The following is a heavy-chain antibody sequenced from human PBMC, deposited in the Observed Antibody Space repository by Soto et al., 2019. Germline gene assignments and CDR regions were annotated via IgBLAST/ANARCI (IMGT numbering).Heavy chain of an antibody. V-gene: IGHV3-7*01. CDR2: IKEDGSEK. CDR1: GFTFSWHW. D-gene: IGHD3-3*01. J-gene: IGHJ4*02. CDR3: ARVDFWSGFWGLDS. Sequence: EVQLVESGGGLVQPGGSPRLSCAASGFTFSWHWMSWVRQAPGKGLEWVTIIKEDGSEKYYADSVKGRFTVSRDNAKNSLSLEVRSVGAEDTALYYCARVDFWSGFWGLDSWGQGTLVTVSS.